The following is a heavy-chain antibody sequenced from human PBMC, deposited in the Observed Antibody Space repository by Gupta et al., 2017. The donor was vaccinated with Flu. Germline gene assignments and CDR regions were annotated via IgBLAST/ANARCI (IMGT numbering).Heavy chain of an antibody. CDR3: ARDPASRKYYSYMDV. V-gene: IGHV3-21*02. CDR2: ISSSSSFT. J-gene: IGHJ6*03. D-gene: IGHD3-10*01. CDR1: GFSFRDYD. Sequence: EVQLVESGGGLVRPGGSLRISCVASGFSFRDYDMNWVRQAPGKGLEWVSSISSSSSFTYYADSVKGRFTISRDNAKNSLYLQINSLTDEDAALYYCARDPASRKYYSYMDVWGNGTMVTVSS.